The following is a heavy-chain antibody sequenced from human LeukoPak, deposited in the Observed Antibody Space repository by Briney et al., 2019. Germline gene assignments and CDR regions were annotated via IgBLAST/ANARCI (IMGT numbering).Heavy chain of an antibody. V-gene: IGHV3-48*03. CDR2: ISSSGDTI. CDR1: GFTLSSYE. D-gene: IGHD2-15*01. Sequence: GGSLRLSCAASGFTLSSYEMNWVRQAPGKGLEWVSYISSSGDTIYYADSVKGRFTISRDNSKNTLYLQMNSLRAEDTAVYYCAKDRRYSQDYWGQGTLVTVSS. CDR3: AKDRRYSQDY. J-gene: IGHJ4*02.